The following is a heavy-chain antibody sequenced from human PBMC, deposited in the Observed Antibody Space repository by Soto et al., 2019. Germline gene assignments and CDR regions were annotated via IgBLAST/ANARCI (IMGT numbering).Heavy chain of an antibody. CDR3: AKDREYYDSSGAPGGCDP. CDR2: ISYDGSNK. V-gene: IGHV3-30*18. Sequence: QVQLVESGGGVVQPGRSLRLSCAASGFTFSSYGMHWVRQAPGKGLEWVAVISYDGSNKYYADSVKGRFTISRDNSKNTLYVQMNSLRAEDTAGYYCAKDREYYDSSGAPGGCDPWGRGSLVAVSS. D-gene: IGHD3-22*01. CDR1: GFTFSSYG. J-gene: IGHJ5*02.